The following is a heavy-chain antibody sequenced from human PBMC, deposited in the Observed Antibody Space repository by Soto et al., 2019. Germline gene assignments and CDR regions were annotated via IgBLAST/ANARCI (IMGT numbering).Heavy chain of an antibody. CDR1: GYTLTELS. Sequence: ASVKVSCKVSGYTLTELSMHWVRQAPGKGLEWMGGFDPEDGETIYAQKFQGRVTMTEDTSTDTAYMELSSLRSEDTAVYYCATTEHIVATIGFDYWSQGTMVTV. J-gene: IGHJ4*02. D-gene: IGHD5-12*01. CDR2: FDPEDGET. CDR3: ATTEHIVATIGFDY. V-gene: IGHV1-24*01.